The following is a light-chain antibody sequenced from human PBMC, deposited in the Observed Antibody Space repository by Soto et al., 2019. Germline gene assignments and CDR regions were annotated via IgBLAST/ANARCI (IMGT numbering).Light chain of an antibody. CDR1: ISDVGIYNI. CDR2: EVT. Sequence: QSPLAQPASLSGSPGQSITISCTGTISDVGIYNIVSWYQQLPGKAPRVLIYEVTKRPSGVSNRFSGSKSGNTASLTISGLQAEDEADYYCCSYAGSSTYVFGPGTKV. V-gene: IGLV2-23*02. CDR3: CSYAGSSTYV. J-gene: IGLJ1*01.